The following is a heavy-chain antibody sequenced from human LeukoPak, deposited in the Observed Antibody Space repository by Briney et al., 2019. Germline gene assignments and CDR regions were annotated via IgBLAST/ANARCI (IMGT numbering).Heavy chain of an antibody. Sequence: ASVKVSCTASGYTFTSYDINWVRQATAQGLEWMGWMNPNSGNTGYAQKFQGRVTMTRNTSISTAYMELSSLRSEDTAVYYCARDEIVDTAWGGTFDSWGQRTLVTVSS. V-gene: IGHV1-8*01. J-gene: IGHJ4*02. D-gene: IGHD5-18*01. CDR2: MNPNSGNT. CDR1: GYTFTSYD. CDR3: ARDEIVDTAWGGTFDS.